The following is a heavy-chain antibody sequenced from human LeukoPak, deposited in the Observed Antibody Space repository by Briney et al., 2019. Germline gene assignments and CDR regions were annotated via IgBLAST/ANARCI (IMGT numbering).Heavy chain of an antibody. V-gene: IGHV3-23*01. CDR2: IRSGGGTT. D-gene: IGHD3-10*01. J-gene: IGHJ4*02. Sequence: GGSLRLSCAATGFTFSSNSMSWVRQGPGKGLEWIAVIRSGGGTTYYADSVRGRFTLSRDDSKNTLYLQMNGLRAEDTAIYFCARVTSGYWGQGTLVTVSS. CDR1: GFTFSSNS. CDR3: ARVTSGY.